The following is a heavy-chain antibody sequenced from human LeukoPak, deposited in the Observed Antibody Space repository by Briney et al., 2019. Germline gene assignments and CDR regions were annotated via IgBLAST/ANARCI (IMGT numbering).Heavy chain of an antibody. V-gene: IGHV3-30*04. D-gene: IGHD3-9*01. J-gene: IGHJ4*02. Sequence: GGSLRLSCAASGFTFSSYAMHWVRQAPGKGLEWVAVISYDGSNKYYADSVKGRFTISRDNSKNTLYLQMNSLRAEDTAVYYCARDGPILTGYSLDYWGQGTLVTVSS. CDR3: ARDGPILTGYSLDY. CDR1: GFTFSSYA. CDR2: ISYDGSNK.